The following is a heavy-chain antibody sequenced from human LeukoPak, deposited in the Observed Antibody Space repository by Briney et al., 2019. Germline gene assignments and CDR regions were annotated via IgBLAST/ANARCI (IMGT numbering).Heavy chain of an antibody. CDR2: INPNSGGT. V-gene: IGHV1-2*02. D-gene: IGHD6-19*01. CDR3: ARVYSSGWYYFDH. CDR1: GYTFTGYY. Sequence: GASVKVSCKASGYTFTGYYMHWVRQAPGQGLEWMGWINPNSGGTNYARKFQGRVTMTRDTSIGTAYMELSRLRSDDTAVYYCARVYSSGWYYFDHWGQGTLVTV. J-gene: IGHJ4*02.